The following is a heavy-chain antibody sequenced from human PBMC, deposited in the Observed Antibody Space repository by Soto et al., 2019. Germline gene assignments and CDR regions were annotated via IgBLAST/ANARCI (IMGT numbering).Heavy chain of an antibody. CDR1: GDSISSTFW. V-gene: IGHV4-4*02. D-gene: IGHD2-21*02. CDR3: ARHPSDFWFDP. CDR2: IYHSGST. J-gene: IGHJ5*02. Sequence: SETLSLTCAVSGDSISSTFWLTWVRQPPGKGLEWIGNIYHSGSTRYNPSLKSRVTISVDTSKNQFSLKLSSVTAADTAVYYCARHPSDFWFDPWGQGTLVTVSS.